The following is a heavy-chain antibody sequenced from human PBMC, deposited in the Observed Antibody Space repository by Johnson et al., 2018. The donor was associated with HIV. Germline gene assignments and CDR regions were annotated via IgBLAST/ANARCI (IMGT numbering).Heavy chain of an antibody. J-gene: IGHJ3*02. Sequence: EVQLVESGGGVVQPGRSLRLSCAASGFTFDDYAMHWVRQAPGKGLEWVSGISWNSGSKGYADSVKGRFTISRDNSKNTLYLQMNSLRAEDTAVYYCARVRPNPTVTTRGAAFDIWGQGTMVTVSS. CDR2: ISWNSGSK. D-gene: IGHD4-17*01. CDR3: ARVRPNPTVTTRGAAFDI. V-gene: IGHV3-9*01. CDR1: GFTFDDYA.